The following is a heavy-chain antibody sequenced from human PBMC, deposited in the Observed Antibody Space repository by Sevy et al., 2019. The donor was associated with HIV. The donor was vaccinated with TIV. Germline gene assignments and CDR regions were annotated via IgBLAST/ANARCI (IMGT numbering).Heavy chain of an antibody. J-gene: IGHJ4*02. CDR3: ARGRYYDSSRSLSFDY. V-gene: IGHV1-8*01. Sequence: ASVKVSCKASGYTFTSYDINWVRQATGQGLEWMGWMNPNSGNTGYVQKFQGRVTMTRNTSISTAYMELSSLRSEDTAVYYCARGRYYDSSRSLSFDYWGQGTLVTVSS. CDR1: GYTFTSYD. CDR2: MNPNSGNT. D-gene: IGHD3-22*01.